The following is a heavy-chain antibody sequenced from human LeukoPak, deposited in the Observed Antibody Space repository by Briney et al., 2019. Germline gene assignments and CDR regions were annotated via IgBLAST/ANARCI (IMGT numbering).Heavy chain of an antibody. CDR1: GFTVSSNY. J-gene: IGHJ4*02. V-gene: IGHV3-53*01. Sequence: GGSLRLSCAASGFTVSSNYMSWVRQAPGKGLEWVSVIYSGGSTYYAVSVKGRFTISRDNSKNTLYIQMNSLRAEDTAVYYCARVLGDSSGYYYPDYWGQGTLVTVSS. CDR3: ARVLGDSSGYYYPDY. CDR2: IYSGGST. D-gene: IGHD3-22*01.